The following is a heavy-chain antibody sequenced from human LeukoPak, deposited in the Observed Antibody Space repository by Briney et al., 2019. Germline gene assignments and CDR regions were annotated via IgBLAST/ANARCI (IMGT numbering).Heavy chain of an antibody. J-gene: IGHJ4*02. CDR3: AKGETPYYYDSSGYLY. CDR2: ISWNSGSI. CDR1: GFTFDDYA. D-gene: IGHD3-22*01. Sequence: GRSLRLSCVASGFTFDDYAMHWVRQAPGKGLEWVSGISWNSGSIGYADSVKGRFTISRDIAKNSLYLQMNSLRAEDTALYYCAKGETPYYYDSSGYLYWGQGTLVTVSS. V-gene: IGHV3-9*01.